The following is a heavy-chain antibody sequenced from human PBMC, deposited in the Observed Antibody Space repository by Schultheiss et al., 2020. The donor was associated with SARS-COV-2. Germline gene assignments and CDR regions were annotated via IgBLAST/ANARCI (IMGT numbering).Heavy chain of an antibody. CDR1: GGSFSGYY. CDR2: INHSGST. V-gene: IGHV4-34*01. D-gene: IGHD6-13*01. J-gene: IGHJ3*02. CDR3: ARDIIGGYSSSWYSAFDI. Sequence: SETLSLTCAVYGGSFSGYYWSWIRQPPGKGLEWIGEINHSGSTNYNPSLKSRVTISVDTSKNQFSLKLSSVTAADTAVYYCARDIIGGYSSSWYSAFDIWGQGTMVTVSS.